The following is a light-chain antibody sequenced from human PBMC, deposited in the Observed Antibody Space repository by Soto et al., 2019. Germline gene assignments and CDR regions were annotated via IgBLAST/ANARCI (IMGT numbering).Light chain of an antibody. CDR1: KLGDKY. CDR2: QDS. Sequence: SYELTQPPSVSVSPGQTASITCSGDKLGDKYACWYQQKPGQSPVLVIYQDSKRPSGIPERFSGSNSGNTATLTISGTQAMDEADYYCQARDSSTDVVFGGGTKLTFL. CDR3: QARDSSTDVV. V-gene: IGLV3-1*01. J-gene: IGLJ2*01.